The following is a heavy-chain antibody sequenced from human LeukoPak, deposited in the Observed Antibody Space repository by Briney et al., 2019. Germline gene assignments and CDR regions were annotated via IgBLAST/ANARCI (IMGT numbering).Heavy chain of an antibody. Sequence: GASVKVSCKASGYTFTGYYMHWVRQAPGQGLEWMGWINPNSGGTNYAQKFQGRVTMTRDTSISTAYMELSRLRPDDTAVYYCARALWFGEFNPLDYWGQGTLVTVSS. D-gene: IGHD3-10*01. J-gene: IGHJ4*02. CDR1: GYTFTGYY. CDR2: INPNSGGT. V-gene: IGHV1-2*02. CDR3: ARALWFGEFNPLDY.